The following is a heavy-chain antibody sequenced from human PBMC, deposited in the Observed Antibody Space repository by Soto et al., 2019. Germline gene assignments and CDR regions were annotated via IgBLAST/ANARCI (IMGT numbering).Heavy chain of an antibody. Sequence: QVQSVQSGAEVKKPGASLRVSCETSGGTSTIYTITWVRQAPGQGLQWMGRIVPTLRITNYAQEFQGRLTITADSSTSTAHIERTSLTSEDTAVYYCATDKYGAGRVGVRSWGQGTLVIVSS. J-gene: IGHJ5*02. CDR1: GGTSTIYT. CDR2: IVPTLRIT. CDR3: ATDKYGAGRVGVRS. D-gene: IGHD1-26*01. V-gene: IGHV1-69*08.